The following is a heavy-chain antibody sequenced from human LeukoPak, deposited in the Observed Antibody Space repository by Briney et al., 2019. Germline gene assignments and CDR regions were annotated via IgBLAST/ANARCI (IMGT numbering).Heavy chain of an antibody. CDR1: GGSISSSCYY. J-gene: IGHJ3*02. V-gene: IGHV3-7*01. D-gene: IGHD6-6*01. CDR2: IKQDGSEK. CDR3: ARSIIAIRLANSNYAFDI. Sequence: ETLSLTCTVSGGSISSSCYYWGWIRQPPGKGLEWVANIKQDGSEKYYVDSVKGRFTISRDNAKNSLYLQMNSLRAEDTAVYYCARSIIAIRLANSNYAFDIWGQGTMVTVSS.